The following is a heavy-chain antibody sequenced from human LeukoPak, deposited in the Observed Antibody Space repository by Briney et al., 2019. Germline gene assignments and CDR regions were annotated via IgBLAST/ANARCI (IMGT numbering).Heavy chain of an antibody. CDR3: ARDVYYGSGSPRLDY. V-gene: IGHV3-48*01. Sequence: GGSLRLSCAASGFTFGNYGMNWVRQVPGKGLESVSYMSRSGDIIYYADSVKGRFTISRDNAKNSLYLQMNSLRAEDTAVYYCARDVYYGSGSPRLDYWGQGTLVTVSS. CDR1: GFTFGNYG. J-gene: IGHJ4*02. D-gene: IGHD3-10*01. CDR2: MSRSGDII.